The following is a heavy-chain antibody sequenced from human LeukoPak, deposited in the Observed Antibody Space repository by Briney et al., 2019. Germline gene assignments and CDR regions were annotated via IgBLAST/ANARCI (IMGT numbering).Heavy chain of an antibody. Sequence: GGSLRLSCAASGFTFSGSAMHWVRQASGKGLEWVGRIRSKANSYATAYAASMKGRFTISRDDSKNTACLQMNSLKSEDTAVYYCTTLHPSDATDGHDYWGQGTLVTVSS. CDR1: GFTFSGSA. J-gene: IGHJ4*02. CDR2: IRSKANSYAT. CDR3: TTLHPSDATDGHDY. D-gene: IGHD2-2*01. V-gene: IGHV3-73*01.